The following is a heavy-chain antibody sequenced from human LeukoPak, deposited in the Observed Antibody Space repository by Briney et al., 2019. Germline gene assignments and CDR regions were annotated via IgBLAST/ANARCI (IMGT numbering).Heavy chain of an antibody. Sequence: GASVKVSCTASGYTFTNYGIFWVRQAPGQGLEWMGWISAYSGNTNYAQKLQGRVTMTTATSTSTAYMKLESLRSDDTAVYYCAISQGSYYDTSGYLGGDYWGQGTLVTVSS. CDR3: AISQGSYYDTSGYLGGDY. D-gene: IGHD3-22*01. J-gene: IGHJ4*02. CDR1: GYTFTNYG. CDR2: ISAYSGNT. V-gene: IGHV1-18*01.